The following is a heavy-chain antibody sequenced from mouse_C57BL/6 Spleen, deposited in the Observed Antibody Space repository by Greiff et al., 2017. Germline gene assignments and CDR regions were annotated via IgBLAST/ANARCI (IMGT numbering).Heavy chain of an antibody. Sequence: VQLQQSGAELVKPGASVKLSCKASGYTFTEYTIHWVKQRSGQGLEWLGWFYPGSGSIKYNAKFKDKVTLTADKSSSTVYMELSRWTSEDSAVYFCARHGPNWDVAPYYFDYWGQGTTLTVSS. D-gene: IGHD4-1*01. CDR1: GYTFTEYT. CDR2: FYPGSGSI. CDR3: ARHGPNWDVAPYYFDY. J-gene: IGHJ2*01. V-gene: IGHV1-62-2*01.